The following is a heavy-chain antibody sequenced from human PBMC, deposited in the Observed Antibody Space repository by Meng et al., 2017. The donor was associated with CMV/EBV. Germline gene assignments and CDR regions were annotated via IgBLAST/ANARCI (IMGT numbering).Heavy chain of an antibody. CDR1: GYTFTSYA. CDR2: IIPIFGTA. Sequence: SVKVSCKASGYTFTSYAISWVRQAPGQGLEWMGGIIPIFGTANYAQKFQGRVTITTDESTSTAYMELSSLRSEDTAVYYCARGPYYDFWSGYEGGMDVWGQGTTVTVSS. V-gene: IGHV1-69*05. J-gene: IGHJ6*02. D-gene: IGHD3-3*01. CDR3: ARGPYYDFWSGYEGGMDV.